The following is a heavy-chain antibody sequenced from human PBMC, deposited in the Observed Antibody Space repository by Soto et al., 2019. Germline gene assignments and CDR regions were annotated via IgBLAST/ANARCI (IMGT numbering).Heavy chain of an antibody. CDR1: GGSFSGYY. J-gene: IGHJ4*02. CDR2: INHSGST. Sequence: QVQLQQWGAGLLKPSETLSLTCAVYGGSFSGYYWSWIRQPPGKGLEWIGEINHSGSTNYNPSLKSRVTIAVDTSKNQFSLKLSSVTAADTAVYYCARRVGGSGSSHFDYWGQGTLVTVSS. CDR3: ARRVGGSGSSHFDY. V-gene: IGHV4-34*01. D-gene: IGHD3-10*01.